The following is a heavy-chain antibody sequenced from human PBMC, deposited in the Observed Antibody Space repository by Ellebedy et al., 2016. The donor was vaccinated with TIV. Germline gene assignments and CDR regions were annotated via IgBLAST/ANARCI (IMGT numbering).Heavy chain of an antibody. V-gene: IGHV3-7*03. CDR3: VRDQGYLDV. CDR2: IHQNENDK. CDR1: GFTFSTYW. J-gene: IGHJ3*01. Sequence: GESLKISCAASGFTFSTYWMAWVRQAPGKGLEWVANIHQNENDKFYMGSVKGRFTISRDNAKNSLYLQMNGLTIEDTALYYCVRDQGYLDVWGQGTLVTVSS. D-gene: IGHD6-13*01.